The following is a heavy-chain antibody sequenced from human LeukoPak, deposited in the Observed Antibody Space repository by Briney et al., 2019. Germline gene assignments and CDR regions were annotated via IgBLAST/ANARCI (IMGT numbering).Heavy chain of an antibody. J-gene: IGHJ5*02. D-gene: IGHD4-17*01. CDR1: GGSISSYD. CDR2: IYASGCT. CDR3: ARAGTTIVP. Sequence: SETLSLTCTVSGGSISSYDWIWIRQPAGKGLEWIGRIYASGCTNYNPSLKSRVTMSVDKSKNQFSLKLRSVTAADTAVDYCARAGTTIVPCGEGDLVTVSS. V-gene: IGHV4-4*07.